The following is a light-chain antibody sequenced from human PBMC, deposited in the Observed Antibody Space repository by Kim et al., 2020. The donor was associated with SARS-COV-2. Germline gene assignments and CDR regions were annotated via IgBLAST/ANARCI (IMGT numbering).Light chain of an antibody. CDR1: QSLMHSDGNTD. J-gene: IGKJ2*01. V-gene: IGKV2-30*02. Sequence: PASITCRARQSLMHSDGNTDVNWFLRRPGQSPRRLIYNLSTRDSGVPDRFSASGSGTDFTLTIARVEAEDIGIYYCMQGTHWPTYTFGQGTKLEI. CDR2: NLS. CDR3: MQGTHWPTYT.